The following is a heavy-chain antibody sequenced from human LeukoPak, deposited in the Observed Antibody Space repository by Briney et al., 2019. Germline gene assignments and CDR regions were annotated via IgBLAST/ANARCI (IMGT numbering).Heavy chain of an antibody. Sequence: GGSLRLSCAASGLTFSISWMTWVRQAPGKGLEWVANIKEDGSEKYHTDSVKGRVTISRDNAKNSLYLQMNSLRAEDTAVYYCARDRGWEQFDYWGQGTRVTVPS. CDR2: IKEDGSEK. D-gene: IGHD5-24*01. CDR3: ARDRGWEQFDY. J-gene: IGHJ4*02. V-gene: IGHV3-7*01. CDR1: GLTFSISW.